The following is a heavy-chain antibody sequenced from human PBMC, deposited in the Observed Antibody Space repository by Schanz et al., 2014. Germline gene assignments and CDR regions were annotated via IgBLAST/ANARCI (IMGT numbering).Heavy chain of an antibody. CDR1: GFGVGNKY. J-gene: IGHJ3*02. D-gene: IGHD1-1*01. CDR3: ARGGRTAGAFDI. Sequence: VQLVESGGGVVQPGGSLRLSCAASGFGVGNKYMNWVRQAPGKGLEWVSFIYIGGNTYYADSVQGRFSISRDNSKNTLYLQMNSLRTEDTAVYYCARGGRTAGAFDIWGQGTMVTVSS. CDR2: IYIGGNT. V-gene: IGHV3-66*01.